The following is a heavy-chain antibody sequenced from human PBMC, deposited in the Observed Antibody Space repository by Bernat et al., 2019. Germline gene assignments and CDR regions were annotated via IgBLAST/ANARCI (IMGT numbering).Heavy chain of an antibody. CDR3: ARGVYCSGGSCYSPGFDY. D-gene: IGHD2-15*01. J-gene: IGHJ4*02. CDR1: GFTFSSYW. Sequence: EVRLVESGGGLVQPGGSLRLSCAASGFTFSSYWMHWVRQAPGKGLVWVSRINSDGSSTSYADSVKGRFTISRDNAKNTLYLQMNSLRAEDTAVYYCARGVYCSGGSCYSPGFDYWGQGTLVTVSS. V-gene: IGHV3-74*01. CDR2: INSDGSST.